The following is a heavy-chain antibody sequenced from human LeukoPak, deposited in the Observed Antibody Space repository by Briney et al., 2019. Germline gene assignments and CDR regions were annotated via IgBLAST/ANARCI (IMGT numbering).Heavy chain of an antibody. D-gene: IGHD2-2*01. CDR1: GYTFTSYD. J-gene: IGHJ3*02. CDR2: MNPNSGNT. V-gene: IGHV1-8*03. CDR3: ARVIENCSSTSCYLPGGDDAFDT. Sequence: ASVKVSCKASGYTFTSYDINWVRQATGQGLEWMGWMNPNSGNTGYAQKFQGRVTITRNTSISTAYMELSSLRSEDTAVYYCARVIENCSSTSCYLPGGDDAFDTWGQGTMVTVSS.